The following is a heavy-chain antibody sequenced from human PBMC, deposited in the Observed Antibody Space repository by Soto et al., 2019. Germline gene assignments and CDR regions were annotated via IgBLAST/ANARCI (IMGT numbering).Heavy chain of an antibody. D-gene: IGHD2-21*02. J-gene: IGHJ2*01. CDR2: IIPIFGTA. CDR3: ARGLAYCGGDCYGYFDL. V-gene: IGHV1-69*13. CDR1: GGTFSSYA. Sequence: SVKVSCKASGGTFSSYAISWVRQAPGQGLEWMGGIIPIFGTANYAQKFQGRVTITADESTSTAYMELSSLRSEDTAVYYCARGLAYCGGDCYGYFDLWGRGTLVTVSS.